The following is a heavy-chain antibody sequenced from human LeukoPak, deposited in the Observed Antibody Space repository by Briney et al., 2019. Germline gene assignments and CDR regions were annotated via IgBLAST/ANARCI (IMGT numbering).Heavy chain of an antibody. D-gene: IGHD3-10*01. CDR1: GFTFSTYA. CDR3: ARGWGRVRGLHDY. CDR2: ISYDGSNK. Sequence: GRSLRLSCAASGFTFSTYAIHWVRQAPGKGLEWVTVISYDGSNKYYADSVKGRFTISRDNSKNTLYLQMNSLRAEDTAVYYCARGWGRVRGLHDYWGQGTLVTVSS. V-gene: IGHV3-30*14. J-gene: IGHJ4*02.